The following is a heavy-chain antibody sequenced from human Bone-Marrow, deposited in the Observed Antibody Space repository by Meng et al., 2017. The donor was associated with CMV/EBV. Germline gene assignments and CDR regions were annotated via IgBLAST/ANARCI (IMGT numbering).Heavy chain of an antibody. CDR3: ARGGWLVRWGFDY. J-gene: IGHJ4*02. D-gene: IGHD6-19*01. Sequence: GESLKISCAASGFTFSMYSMNWVRQAPGKELEWVSYISSSSSTIYYADSVKGRFTISRDNAKNSLYLQMNSLRAEDTAVYYCARGGWLVRWGFDYWGQGTLVTVSS. V-gene: IGHV3-48*04. CDR1: GFTFSMYS. CDR2: ISSSSSTI.